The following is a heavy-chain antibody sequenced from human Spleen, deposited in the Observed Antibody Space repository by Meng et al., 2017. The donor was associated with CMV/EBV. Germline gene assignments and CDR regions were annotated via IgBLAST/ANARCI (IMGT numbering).Heavy chain of an antibody. D-gene: IGHD3-10*01. Sequence: GESLKISCAASGFTFSSYEMNWVRQAPGKGLEWISFISTTSTYIDYADSVKGRFTISRDNARNSLFLQMNSLRAEDTAVYYCARDIRGSDYYYGMDVWGQGTTVTVSS. CDR2: ISTTSTYI. CDR1: GFTFSSYE. J-gene: IGHJ6*02. V-gene: IGHV3-21*01. CDR3: ARDIRGSDYYYGMDV.